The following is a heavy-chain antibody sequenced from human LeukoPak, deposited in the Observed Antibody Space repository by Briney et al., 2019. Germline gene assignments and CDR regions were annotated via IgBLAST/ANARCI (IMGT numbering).Heavy chain of an antibody. CDR3: ARESRTMIVVTQFDY. V-gene: IGHV3-21*01. D-gene: IGHD3-22*01. Sequence: NSGGSLRLSCAASGFTFSSYSMNWVRQAPGKGLEWVSSISSSSSYIYYADSVKGRFTISRDNAKNSLYLQMNSLRAEDTAVYYCARESRTMIVVTQFDYWGQGTLVTVSS. J-gene: IGHJ4*02. CDR2: ISSSSSYI. CDR1: GFTFSSYS.